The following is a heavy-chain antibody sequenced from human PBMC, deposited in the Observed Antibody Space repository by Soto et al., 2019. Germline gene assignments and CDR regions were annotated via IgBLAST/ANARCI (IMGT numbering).Heavy chain of an antibody. D-gene: IGHD3-10*01. Sequence: QVQLVESGGGVVQPGRSLRLSCAASGFTFSSYAMHWVRQAPGKGLEWVAVISYDGSNKYYADSVKGRFTISRDNSKNTLYLQMNSLRAEDTAVYYCARGPPMVRGVIMDVW. CDR3: ARGPPMVRGVIMDV. V-gene: IGHV3-30-3*01. CDR1: GFTFSSYA. CDR2: ISYDGSNK. J-gene: IGHJ6*01.